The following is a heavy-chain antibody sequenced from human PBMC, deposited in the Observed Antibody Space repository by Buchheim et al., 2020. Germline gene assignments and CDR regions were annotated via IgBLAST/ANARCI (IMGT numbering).Heavy chain of an antibody. V-gene: IGHV3-30*18. CDR1: GFTFSSYG. CDR2: ISYDGSNK. Sequence: QVQLVESGGGVVQPGRSLRLSCAASGFTFSSYGMHWVRQAPGKGLEWVAVISYDGSNKYYADSVKGRFTISRDNSKNTLYLQMNSLRAEDTAVYYCAKHAEGEQWLVSLFYFDYWGQGTL. CDR3: AKHAEGEQWLVSLFYFDY. D-gene: IGHD6-19*01. J-gene: IGHJ4*02.